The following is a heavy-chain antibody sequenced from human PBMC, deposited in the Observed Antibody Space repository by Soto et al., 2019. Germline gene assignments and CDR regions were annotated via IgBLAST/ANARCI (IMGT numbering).Heavy chain of an antibody. CDR3: FDL. CDR1: GGSISSGGYY. J-gene: IGHJ2*01. D-gene: IGHD3-10*01. Sequence: SETLSLTCTVSGGSISSGGYYWSWIRQHPGKGLEWIGYIYYSGSTYYNPSLKSRVTISVDTSAADTAVYYWARNMAARSYWYFDLWGRGTLVTVSS. CDR2: IYYSGST. V-gene: IGHV4-31*03.